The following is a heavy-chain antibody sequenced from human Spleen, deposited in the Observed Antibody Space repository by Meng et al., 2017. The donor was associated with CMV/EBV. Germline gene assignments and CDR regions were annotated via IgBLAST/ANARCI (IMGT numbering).Heavy chain of an antibody. CDR2: INPKSGVT. Sequence: ASVKVSCKASGYTFTGYHMHWVQQAPGQGFEWMGWINPKSGVTNYAQNFQGRVTLTRDTSVNTAYMELSRLTSNDTAVYFCARNYDLWRGYPNWFDPWGQGTLVTVSS. CDR1: GYTFTGYH. J-gene: IGHJ5*02. V-gene: IGHV1-2*02. D-gene: IGHD3-3*01. CDR3: ARNYDLWRGYPNWFDP.